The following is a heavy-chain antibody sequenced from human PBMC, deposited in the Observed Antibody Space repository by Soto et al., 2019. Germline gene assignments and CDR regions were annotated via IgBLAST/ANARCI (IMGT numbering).Heavy chain of an antibody. CDR2: ISSSSSYT. CDR3: ARDRASFSASYYYYGMDV. D-gene: IGHD3-10*01. J-gene: IGHJ6*02. V-gene: IGHV3-11*06. CDR1: GFTFSDYY. Sequence: ALRVSCAASGFTFSDYYMSWIRQAPGKGLEWVSYISSSSSYTNYADSVKGRFTISRDNAKNSLYLQMNSLRAEDTAVYYCARDRASFSASYYYYGMDVWGQGTTVTVTS.